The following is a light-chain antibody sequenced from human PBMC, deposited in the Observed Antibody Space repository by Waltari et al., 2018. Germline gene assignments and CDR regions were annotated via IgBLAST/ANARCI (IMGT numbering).Light chain of an antibody. J-gene: IGKJ1*01. V-gene: IGKV1-5*03. CDR1: QDIRSW. CDR2: KAS. Sequence: DIQMTQSPSTLSASVGARVTITCRASQDIRSWLAWYQQKPGKAPKLLIYKASNLKSGVPSRFSGSGSGTEFTLTISSLQPDDFATYYCQQYNSYPATFGQGTKVEIK. CDR3: QQYNSYPAT.